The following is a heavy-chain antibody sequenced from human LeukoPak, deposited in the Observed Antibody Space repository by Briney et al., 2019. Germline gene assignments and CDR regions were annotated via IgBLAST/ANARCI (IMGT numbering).Heavy chain of an antibody. D-gene: IGHD3-10*01. CDR2: ISFDGSNK. Sequence: GGSLRLSCAASGFTFSSYAMHWVRQAPGKGLEWVAVISFDGSNKYYADSVKGRFTISRDNSKNTLYLQMNSLRAEDTAVYYCAKIPRRVRGVITDYWGQGTLVTVSS. J-gene: IGHJ4*02. V-gene: IGHV3-30-3*01. CDR3: AKIPRRVRGVITDY. CDR1: GFTFSSYA.